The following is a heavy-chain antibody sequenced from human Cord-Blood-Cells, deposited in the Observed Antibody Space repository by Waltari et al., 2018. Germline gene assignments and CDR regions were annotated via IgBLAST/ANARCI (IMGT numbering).Heavy chain of an antibody. CDR1: AGSFSGYY. V-gene: IGHV4-34*01. CDR3: ARGGGSYYNWFDP. CDR2: INHSGST. J-gene: IGHJ5*02. Sequence: QVQLQQWGAGLLTPSEPLSLTCAVYAGSFSGYYCSWIRQPPGKGLEWIGEINHSGSTNYNPSLKSRVTISVDTSKNQFSLKLSSVTAADTAVYYCARGGGSYYNWFDPWGQGTLVTVSS. D-gene: IGHD1-26*01.